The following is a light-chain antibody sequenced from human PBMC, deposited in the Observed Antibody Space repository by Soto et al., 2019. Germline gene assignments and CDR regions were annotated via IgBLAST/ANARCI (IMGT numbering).Light chain of an antibody. J-gene: IGKJ2*01. V-gene: IGKV3-20*01. CDR1: QSVSSSY. CDR3: QQYGSTPYT. CDR2: GAS. Sequence: EIVLTQSPVTLSLSPGERATLSCRASQSVSSSYLAWYQQKPGQAPRLLIYGASSRATGIPDRFSGSGSVADVTLTISRLEPEDFSVYYCQQYGSTPYTFGPGTKLEIK.